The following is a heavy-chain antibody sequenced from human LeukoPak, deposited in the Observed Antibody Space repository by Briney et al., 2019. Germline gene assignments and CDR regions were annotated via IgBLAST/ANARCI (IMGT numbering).Heavy chain of an antibody. CDR3: TRSILEWLYYYYMDV. V-gene: IGHV3-7*01. Sequence: GGSLRLSCAASGFSFSSYRMNWVRQAPGKGLEWLANIKQDGSEKYYVDSVKGRFTILRDNAKNSLYLQMNSLRVEDTAVYYCTRSILEWLYYYYMDVWGKGTTVTVSS. CDR1: GFSFSSYR. J-gene: IGHJ6*03. CDR2: IKQDGSEK. D-gene: IGHD3-3*01.